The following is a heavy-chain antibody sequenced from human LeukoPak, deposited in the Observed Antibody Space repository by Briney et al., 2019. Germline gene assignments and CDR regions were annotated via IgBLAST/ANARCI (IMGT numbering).Heavy chain of an antibody. D-gene: IGHD1-26*01. Sequence: GGSLRLSCAASGFTFTSYAMSWVRQAPGKGLEWVSAISGSGGPTYYADSVKGRFTISRDNSKNTLYLQMNNLRAEDTAIYYCARGQGGSTTFDYWGLGTLATVSS. CDR2: ISGSGGPT. CDR3: ARGQGGSTTFDY. CDR1: GFTFTSYA. J-gene: IGHJ4*02. V-gene: IGHV3-23*01.